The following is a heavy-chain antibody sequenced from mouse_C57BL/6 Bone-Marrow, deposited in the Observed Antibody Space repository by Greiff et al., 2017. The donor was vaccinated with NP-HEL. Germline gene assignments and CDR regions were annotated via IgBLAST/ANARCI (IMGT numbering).Heavy chain of an antibody. V-gene: IGHV14-4*01. CDR2: IDPENGDT. Sequence: EVQLQQSGAELVRPGASVKLSCTASGFNIKDDYMHWVKQRPEQGLEWIGWIDPENGDTEYASKFQGKATIQADTSSNTAYLQLSSLTSKDTAVYYCTTLLGDYWGQGTTLTVSS. J-gene: IGHJ2*01. CDR1: GFNIKDDY. CDR3: TTLLGDY.